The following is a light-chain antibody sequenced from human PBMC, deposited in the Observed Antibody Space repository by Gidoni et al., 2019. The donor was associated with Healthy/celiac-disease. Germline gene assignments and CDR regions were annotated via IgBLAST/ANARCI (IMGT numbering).Light chain of an antibody. Sequence: DIQMTQSPSTLSASVGDRVTITCRARQSISSWLAWYQQKPVKAPKLLIYKASSLESGVPSRFSGSGSGTEFTLTISSLQPDDFATYYCQQYNSYPWTFGQGTKVEIK. CDR2: KAS. J-gene: IGKJ1*01. CDR3: QQYNSYPWT. V-gene: IGKV1-5*03. CDR1: QSISSW.